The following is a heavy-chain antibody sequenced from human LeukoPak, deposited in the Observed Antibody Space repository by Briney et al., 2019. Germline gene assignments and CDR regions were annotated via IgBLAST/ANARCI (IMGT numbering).Heavy chain of an antibody. CDR2: IYHNGRT. CDR3: AREWQYQFDY. CDR1: GDSINSYY. Sequence: PSETLSLTCTVSGDSINSYYWSWIRQPPGKGLEYIGSIYHNGRTYYNPSLTSRVTMSVDTSKSQFSLKLSSVTAADTAVYYCAREWQYQFDYWGQGTLVTVSS. V-gene: IGHV4-38-2*02. D-gene: IGHD4-11*01. J-gene: IGHJ4*02.